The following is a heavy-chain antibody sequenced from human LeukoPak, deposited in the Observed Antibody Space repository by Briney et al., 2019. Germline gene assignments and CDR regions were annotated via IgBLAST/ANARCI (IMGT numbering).Heavy chain of an antibody. J-gene: IGHJ4*02. Sequence: PSETLSLTCTVSGGSISDNYWSWIRQPPGKGLEWIGYAYYSGHTNYNSSLKSRVTMSLDTSKSLFSLRLSSVTAADTAVYFCARHPFATPFDYWGPGTLVTVSS. V-gene: IGHV4-59*08. CDR3: ARHPFATPFDY. CDR2: AYYSGHT. CDR1: GGSISDNY. D-gene: IGHD2-15*01.